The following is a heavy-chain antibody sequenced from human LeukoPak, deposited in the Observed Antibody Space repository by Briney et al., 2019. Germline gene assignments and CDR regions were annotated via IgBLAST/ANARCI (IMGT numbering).Heavy chain of an antibody. D-gene: IGHD2-2*02. CDR3: ARASYVCSSTSRYTGSFDY. CDR1: GFTFSDYY. V-gene: IGHV3-11*01. Sequence: GSLRLSCAASGFTFSDYYMSWIRQAPGKGLEWVSYISSSGSTIYYADSVKGRFTISRDNAKNSLYLQMNSLRAEDTAVYYCARASYVCSSTSRYTGSFDYWGQGTLVTVSS. CDR2: ISSSGSTI. J-gene: IGHJ4*02.